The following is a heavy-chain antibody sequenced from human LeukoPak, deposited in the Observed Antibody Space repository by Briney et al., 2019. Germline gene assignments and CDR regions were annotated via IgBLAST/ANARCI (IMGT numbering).Heavy chain of an antibody. CDR2: IRYDGSNK. CDR1: EFAFSTYS. CDR3: AKDRARKLRFLEWFAETDAFDI. D-gene: IGHD3-3*01. J-gene: IGHJ3*02. V-gene: IGHV3-30*02. Sequence: GGSLRLSCAASEFAFSTYSMHWVRQAPGKGLEWVAFIRYDGSNKYYADSVKGRFTISRDNSKNTLYLQMNSLRAADTAVYYCAKDRARKLRFLEWFAETDAFDIWGQGTMVTVSS.